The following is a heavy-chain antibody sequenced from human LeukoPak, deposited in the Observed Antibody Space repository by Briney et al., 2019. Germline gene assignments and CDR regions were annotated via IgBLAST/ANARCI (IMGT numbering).Heavy chain of an antibody. V-gene: IGHV4-38-2*01. J-gene: IGHJ5*02. Sequence: PSETLSLTCAVSGYSISSGYYWGWIRQPPGKGLEWIASIYQSGSTYYNPSLKSRVTISVDTSKNQFSLKLISVTAADTAVYYCARVIYCSGGSCYDGAWFDPWGQGTLVTVSS. CDR2: IYQSGST. CDR1: GYSISSGYY. D-gene: IGHD2-15*01. CDR3: ARVIYCSGGSCYDGAWFDP.